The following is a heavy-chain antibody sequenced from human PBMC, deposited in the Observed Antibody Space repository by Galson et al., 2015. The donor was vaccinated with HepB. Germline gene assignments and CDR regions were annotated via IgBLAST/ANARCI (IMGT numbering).Heavy chain of an antibody. Sequence: SLRLSCAASGFTFGDYAMSWFRQAPGKGLEWVGFIRSKAYGGTTEYAASVKGRFTISRDDSKSIAYLQMNSLKTEDTAVYYCTRGVGWDDILTVDYWGQGTLVTVSS. CDR2: IRSKAYGGTT. V-gene: IGHV3-49*03. D-gene: IGHD3-9*01. J-gene: IGHJ4*02. CDR1: GFTFGDYA. CDR3: TRGVGWDDILTVDY.